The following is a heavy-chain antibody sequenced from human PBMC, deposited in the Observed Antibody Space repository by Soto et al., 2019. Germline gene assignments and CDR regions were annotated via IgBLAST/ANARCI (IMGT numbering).Heavy chain of an antibody. CDR1: GYTFTNYA. V-gene: IGHV1-18*01. D-gene: IGHD2-15*01. J-gene: IGHJ2*01. Sequence: QVQLVQSGAEVKKPGASVKVSCQASGYTFTNYAISWVRQAPGQGLEWMGWISAATRNTDQAQNFQGRVTMTIDTSRTTANMELRSLRSDDTAVYYCARCYCSVGSCYACWHFHVWGRGTLVTVSS. CDR3: ARCYCSVGSCYACWHFHV. CDR2: ISAATRNT.